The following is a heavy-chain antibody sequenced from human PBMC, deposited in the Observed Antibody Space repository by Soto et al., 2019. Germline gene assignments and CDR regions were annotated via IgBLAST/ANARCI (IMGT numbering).Heavy chain of an antibody. V-gene: IGHV3-33*08. J-gene: IGHJ4*02. D-gene: IGHD5-12*01. Sequence: PGGSLRLSCAASGFTFSSYLMHWVRQAPGKGLEWVAVIWYDGSKKYDADSVKGRFTILRDNSKNTLYLQMNSLRAEDTAVYYCAREYSGFSFDYWGQGTLVTVSS. CDR3: AREYSGFSFDY. CDR1: GFTFSSYL. CDR2: IWYDGSKK.